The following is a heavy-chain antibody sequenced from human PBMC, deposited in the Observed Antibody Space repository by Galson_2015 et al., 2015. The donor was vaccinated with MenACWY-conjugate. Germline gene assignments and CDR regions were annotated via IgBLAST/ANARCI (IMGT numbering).Heavy chain of an antibody. V-gene: IGHV3-21*01. CDR3: AQYCSSTSCYAGKGA. Sequence: SLRLSCAASGFTFSSFGMNWVRQAPGKGLEWVSSISATSATIYYADSVKGRFTISRDNAKNTLYLQMNSLRAEDTSVYYCAQYCSSTSCYAGKGAWGKGTLVTVSS. J-gene: IGHJ5*02. CDR1: GFTFSSFG. D-gene: IGHD2-2*01. CDR2: ISATSATI.